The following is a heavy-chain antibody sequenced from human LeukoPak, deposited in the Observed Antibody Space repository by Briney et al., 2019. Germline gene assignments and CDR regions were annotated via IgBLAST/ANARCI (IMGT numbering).Heavy chain of an antibody. D-gene: IGHD3-10*01. CDR1: GVTFSSYA. Sequence: ASVKVSFKGSGVTFSSYAISWVRQAPGQGLGWMGGIISSFCTANYAQKVQGRVTITADESTSTAYMELSSLRSEDTAVYYCASHSFLWFGESRAFDIWGQGTMVTVSS. J-gene: IGHJ3*02. CDR2: IISSFCTA. CDR3: ASHSFLWFGESRAFDI. V-gene: IGHV1-69*13.